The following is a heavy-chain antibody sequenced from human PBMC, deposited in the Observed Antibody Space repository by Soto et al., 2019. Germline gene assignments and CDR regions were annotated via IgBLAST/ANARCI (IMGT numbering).Heavy chain of an antibody. Sequence: GASVKVSCKASGYTFTSYGISWVRQAPGQGLEWMGWISAYNGNTNYAQKLQGRVTMTTDTSTSTAYMELRSLRSDDTAVYYCARDDWTSGTLEYSSYWGQGTLVTVSS. V-gene: IGHV1-18*01. D-gene: IGHD3-3*01. CDR2: ISAYNGNT. CDR1: GYTFTSYG. CDR3: ARDDWTSGTLEYSSY. J-gene: IGHJ4*02.